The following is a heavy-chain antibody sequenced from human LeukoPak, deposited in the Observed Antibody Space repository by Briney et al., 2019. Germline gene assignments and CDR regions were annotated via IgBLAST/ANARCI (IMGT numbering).Heavy chain of an antibody. J-gene: IGHJ4*02. CDR2: VYPSSGAT. CDR1: GYTFTDYY. D-gene: IGHD1-26*01. Sequence: ASVNVSCKASGYTFTDYYIHWVRQAPGQGLEWMGWVYPSSGATEYSRRFQGRVTLTRATSISTAYMELSRLTSDDTAVYYCVSVTYSAPSSWDYWGQGTLVTVSS. V-gene: IGHV1-2*02. CDR3: VSVTYSAPSSWDY.